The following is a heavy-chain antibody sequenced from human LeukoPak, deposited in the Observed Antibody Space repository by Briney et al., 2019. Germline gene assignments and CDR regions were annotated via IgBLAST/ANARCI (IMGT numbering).Heavy chain of an antibody. CDR1: GATFSTYA. D-gene: IGHD3-10*01. CDR3: ARGPAMVRGVIITMLDY. V-gene: IGHV1-69*05. Sequence: SVKVSCKASGATFSTYAISWVRKAPGQGLEWMGGIIPIFGTANYAQKFQGRVTITTDESTSTAYMELSSLRSEDTAVYYCARGPAMVRGVIITMLDYWGQGTLVTVSS. J-gene: IGHJ4*02. CDR2: IIPIFGTA.